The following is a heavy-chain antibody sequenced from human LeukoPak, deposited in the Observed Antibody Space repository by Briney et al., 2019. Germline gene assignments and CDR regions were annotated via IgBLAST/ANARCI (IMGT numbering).Heavy chain of an antibody. Sequence: HPGGSLRLSCAASGLPASSYAMSWLRPTPGKGLEWVSGISGSGDTTYYADSVKGRFTISRDNSKNTLYLQMNSLRAEDTAVYYCAKMYGDYGTFDIWGQGTMVTVSS. CDR1: GLPASSYA. V-gene: IGHV3-23*01. CDR2: ISGSGDTT. CDR3: AKMYGDYGTFDI. D-gene: IGHD4-17*01. J-gene: IGHJ3*02.